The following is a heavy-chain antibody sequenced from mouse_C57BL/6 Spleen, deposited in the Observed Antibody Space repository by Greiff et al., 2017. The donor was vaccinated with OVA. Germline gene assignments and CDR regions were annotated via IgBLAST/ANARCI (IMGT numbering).Heavy chain of an antibody. CDR1: GYTFTSYW. Sequence: VQLQQSGPELVKPGASVKLSCKASGYTFTSYWMHWVKQRPGQGLEWIGNINPSNGGTNYNEKFKSKATLTVDKSSSTAYMQLSSLTSEDSAVYYCARDFITTVVASPYYAMDYWGQGTSVTVSS. CDR2: INPSNGGT. J-gene: IGHJ4*01. V-gene: IGHV1-53*01. CDR3: ARDFITTVVASPYYAMDY. D-gene: IGHD1-1*01.